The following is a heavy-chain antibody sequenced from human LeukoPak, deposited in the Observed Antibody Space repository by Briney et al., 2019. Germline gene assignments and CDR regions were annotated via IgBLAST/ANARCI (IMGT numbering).Heavy chain of an antibody. CDR2: INPSSGST. V-gene: IGHV1-46*01. CDR3: ARVHRSEGIAAAGTGAFDI. Sequence: ASVKVSCKASGYTFTSYYMHWVRQAPGQGLEWMGIINPSSGSTSYAQKFQGRVTMTRETSTSTVYMELSSLRSEDTAVYYCARVHRSEGIAAAGTGAFDIWGQGTMVTVSS. D-gene: IGHD6-13*01. J-gene: IGHJ3*02. CDR1: GYTFTSYY.